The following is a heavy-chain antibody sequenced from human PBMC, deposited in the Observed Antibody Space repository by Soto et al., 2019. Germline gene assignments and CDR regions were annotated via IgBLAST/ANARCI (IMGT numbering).Heavy chain of an antibody. CDR1: GFTFSSYA. CDR3: ARSPVRGVIINYYYYGMDV. V-gene: IGHV3-30-3*01. Sequence: HPGGSLRLSCAASGFTFSSYAMHWVRQAPGKGLEWVAVISYDGSSKYYADSVKGRFTISRDNSKNTLYLQMNSLRAEDTAVYYCARSPVRGVIINYYYYGMDVWGQGTTVTVSS. D-gene: IGHD3-10*01. CDR2: ISYDGSSK. J-gene: IGHJ6*02.